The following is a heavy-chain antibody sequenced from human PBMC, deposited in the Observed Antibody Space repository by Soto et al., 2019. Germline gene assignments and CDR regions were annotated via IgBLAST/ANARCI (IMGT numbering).Heavy chain of an antibody. CDR3: ARRSSGWYFDY. V-gene: IGHV3-23*01. J-gene: IGHJ4*02. CDR1: GFTFSSYA. Sequence: GGSLRLSCAASGFTFSSYAMSWVRQAPGKGLEWVSVISGSGDSTYYADSVKGRFTISRDNSKNTLYLQMNSLRAEDTAVYYRARRSSGWYFDYGGQGTLVTVSS. CDR2: ISGSGDST. D-gene: IGHD6-19*01.